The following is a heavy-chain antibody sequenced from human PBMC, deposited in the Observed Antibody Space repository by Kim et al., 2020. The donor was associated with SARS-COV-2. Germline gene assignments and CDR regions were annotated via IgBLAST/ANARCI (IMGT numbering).Heavy chain of an antibody. CDR3: AKGVTATTRIPGD. CDR2: IYSGGSST. V-gene: IGHV3-23*03. Sequence: GGSLRLSCAASGFTFSSYAMSWVRQAPGKGLEWVSVIYSGGSSTYYADSVKGRFTISRDNSKNTLYLQMNSLRAEDTAVYYCAKGVTATTRIPGDWGQGTLVTVSS. CDR1: GFTFSSYA. J-gene: IGHJ4*02. D-gene: IGHD1-1*01.